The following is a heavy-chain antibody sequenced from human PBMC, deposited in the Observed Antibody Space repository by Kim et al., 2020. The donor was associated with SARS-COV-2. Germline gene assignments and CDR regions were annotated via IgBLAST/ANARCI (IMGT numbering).Heavy chain of an antibody. CDR3: ARDNAALRYFDWLKYYYGMDV. CDR1: GFTFSSYW. V-gene: IGHV3-7*03. CDR2: IKQDGSEK. J-gene: IGHJ6*02. Sequence: GGSLRLSCAASGFTFSSYWMSWVRQAPGKGLEWVANIKQDGSEKYYVDSVKGRFTISRDNAKNSLYLQMNSLRAEDTAVYYCARDNAALRYFDWLKYYYGMDVWGQGTTVTVSS. D-gene: IGHD3-9*01.